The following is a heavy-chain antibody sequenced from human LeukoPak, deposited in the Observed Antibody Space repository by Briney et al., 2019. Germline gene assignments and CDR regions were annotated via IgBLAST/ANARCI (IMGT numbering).Heavy chain of an antibody. V-gene: IGHV3-11*04. CDR3: ARDSPYYDFWSGYYRYYYYYMDV. D-gene: IGHD3-3*01. CDR1: GFTFSDYY. CDR2: ISSSGSTI. Sequence: GGSLRLSCAASGFTFSDYYMSWIRQAPGKGLERVSYISSSGSTIYYADSVKGRFTISRDNAKNSLYLQMNSLRAEDTAVYYCARDSPYYDFWSGYYRYYYYYMDVWGKGTTVTVSS. J-gene: IGHJ6*03.